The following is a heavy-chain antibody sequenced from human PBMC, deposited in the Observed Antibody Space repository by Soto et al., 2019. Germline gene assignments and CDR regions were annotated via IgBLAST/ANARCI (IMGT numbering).Heavy chain of an antibody. V-gene: IGHV1-69*13. CDR3: ARGHGSIAARPGYYGMDV. Sequence: VASVKVSCKASGGTFSSYAISWVRQAPGQGLEWMGGIIPIFGTANYAQKFQGRVTITADESTSTAYMELSSLRSEDTAVYYCARGHGSIAARPGYYGMDVWGQGTTVTVSS. CDR1: GGTFSSYA. J-gene: IGHJ6*02. CDR2: IIPIFGTA. D-gene: IGHD6-6*01.